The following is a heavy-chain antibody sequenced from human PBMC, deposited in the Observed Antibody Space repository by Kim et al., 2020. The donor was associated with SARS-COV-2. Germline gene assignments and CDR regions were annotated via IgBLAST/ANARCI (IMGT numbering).Heavy chain of an antibody. J-gene: IGHJ6*02. Sequence: ADSVKGRFTISRDNAKNSLYLQMNSLRDEDTAVYYCARGDTMVRGAGMDVWGQGTTVTVSS. D-gene: IGHD3-10*01. V-gene: IGHV3-48*02. CDR3: ARGDTMVRGAGMDV.